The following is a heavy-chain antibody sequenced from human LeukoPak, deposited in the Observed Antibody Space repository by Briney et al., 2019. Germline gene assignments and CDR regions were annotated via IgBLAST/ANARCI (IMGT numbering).Heavy chain of an antibody. D-gene: IGHD6-13*01. CDR1: GFTFSGYA. CDR3: ARGGISRSFDL. CDR2: IYTGGTT. Sequence: GGSLRLSCAASGFTFSGYAVNWVRQAPGKGLEWVSVIYTGGTTYYVDSVKGRFTISRDNSKNTVYLQMNSLRAEDTAVYYCARGGISRSFDLWGRGTLVTVSS. J-gene: IGHJ2*01. V-gene: IGHV3-53*01.